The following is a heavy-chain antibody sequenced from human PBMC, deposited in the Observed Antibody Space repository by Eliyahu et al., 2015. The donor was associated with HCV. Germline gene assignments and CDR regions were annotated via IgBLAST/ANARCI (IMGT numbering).Heavy chain of an antibody. D-gene: IGHD5-12*01. CDR3: ARDSTSRYSGYPKRGYFDY. CDR2: YGMMXSNK. Sequence: QVQLVESGGGVVQPGRSLRLSCAASGFTFSSYGXXWGPPGSRQGAGVXWQLYGMMXSNKYYADSVKGRFTISRDNSKNTLYLQMNSLRAEDTAVYYCARDSTSRYSGYPKRGYFDYWGQGTLVTVSS. V-gene: IGHV3-33*01. CDR1: GFTFSSYG. J-gene: IGHJ4*02.